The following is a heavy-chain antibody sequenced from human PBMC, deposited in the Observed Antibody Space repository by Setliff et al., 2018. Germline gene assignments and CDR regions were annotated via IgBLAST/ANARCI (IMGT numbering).Heavy chain of an antibody. V-gene: IGHV4-61*09. J-gene: IGHJ6*03. Sequence: SETLSLTCTVSDDSISSRHYYWSWIRQPAGKGLEWLGQIYTGWSTNYNPSLKGRATLSIDASKKQFSLKLTSVTAADTAVYYCARMSGFLCMDVWGKGTTVTVSS. CDR1: DDSISSRHYY. D-gene: IGHD3-3*01. CDR3: ARMSGFLCMDV. CDR2: IYTGWST.